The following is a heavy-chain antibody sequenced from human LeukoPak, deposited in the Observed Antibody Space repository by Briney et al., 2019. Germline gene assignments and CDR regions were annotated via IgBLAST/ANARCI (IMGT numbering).Heavy chain of an antibody. D-gene: IGHD6-13*01. CDR2: IYHSGST. J-gene: IGHJ5*02. V-gene: IGHV4-38-2*01. CDR3: ARGYRXSWYLNWFDP. Sequence: XXXXSGYSXSSVYYWGWIRQPPGKGLEWIGSIYHSGSTYYNPSLKSRVTISVDTSKNQFSLKLSSVTAADTAVYYCARGYRXSWYLNWFDPWGQGTLVTVSS. CDR1: GYSXSSVYY.